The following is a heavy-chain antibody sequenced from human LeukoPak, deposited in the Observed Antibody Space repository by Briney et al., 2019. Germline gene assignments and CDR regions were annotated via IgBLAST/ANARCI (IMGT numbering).Heavy chain of an antibody. J-gene: IGHJ6*03. Sequence: SETLSLTCTGGSISSYYWSWIRQPPGKGLEWIGYIYYSGSTNYNPSLKSRVTISVDRSKNQFSLKLSSVTAADTAVYYCARETLTVTTDYYYYYYMDVWGKGTTVTVSS. D-gene: IGHD4-17*01. CDR1: GSISSYY. V-gene: IGHV4-59*12. CDR3: ARETLTVTTDYYYYYYMDV. CDR2: IYYSGST.